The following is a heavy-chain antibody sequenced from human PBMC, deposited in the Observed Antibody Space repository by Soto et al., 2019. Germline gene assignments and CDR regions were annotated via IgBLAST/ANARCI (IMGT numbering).Heavy chain of an antibody. J-gene: IGHJ6*02. CDR3: AGPVGTGTTRNYYYGMDV. V-gene: IGHV4-59*01. CDR1: RGSISSYY. CDR2: IYYSGST. D-gene: IGHD1-7*01. Sequence: SETLSLTCTVSRGSISSYYWSWIRQPPGKGLEWIGYIYYSGSTNYNPSLKSRVTISVDTSKNQFSLKLSSVTAADTAVYYCAGPVGTGTTRNYYYGMDVWGQGTTVTVSS.